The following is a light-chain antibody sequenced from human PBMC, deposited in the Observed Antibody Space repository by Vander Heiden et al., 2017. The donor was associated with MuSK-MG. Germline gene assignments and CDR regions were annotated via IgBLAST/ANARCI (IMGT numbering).Light chain of an antibody. CDR2: DNN. J-gene: IGLJ2*01. CDR3: GTWDSSLSAVV. CDR1: SSNIGYNY. Sequence: QAVLTQPPSVSAAPGPKVTISCSGSSSNIGYNYVSWFQQFAGAAPKLLIYDNNKRPSGIPDRFSGSKSGTSATLGIAGLQTGDEADYYCGTWDSSLSAVVFGGGTKLTVL. V-gene: IGLV1-51*01.